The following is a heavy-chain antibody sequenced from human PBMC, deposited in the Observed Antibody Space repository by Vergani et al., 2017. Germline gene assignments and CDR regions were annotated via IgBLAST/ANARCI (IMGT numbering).Heavy chain of an antibody. CDR1: GFTFNVHG. CDR3: ATAGAAFCGGASCYDFFDY. V-gene: IGHV3-30*02. D-gene: IGHD2-15*01. Sequence: QVQLVESGGGVVQPGGSLRLSCSTSGFTFNVHGMHWVRQAPGKGLEWVAFIRYDGSLQYYADSVRGRFTVSRDNSKNTLFLFMNTLRPEDTALYYCATAGAAFCGGASCYDFFDYWGQGTLVSVSS. J-gene: IGHJ4*02. CDR2: IRYDGSLQ.